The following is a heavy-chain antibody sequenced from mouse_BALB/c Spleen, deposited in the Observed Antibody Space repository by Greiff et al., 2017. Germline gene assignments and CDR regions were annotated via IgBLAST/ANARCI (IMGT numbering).Heavy chain of an antibody. D-gene: IGHD3-1*01. CDR1: GFAFSSYD. CDR2: ISSGGGST. CDR3: ASDRAWFAY. V-gene: IGHV5-12-1*01. Sequence: EVKLMESGGGLVKPGGSLKLSCAASGFAFSSYDMSWVRQTPEKRLEWVAYISSGGGSTYYPDTVKGRFTISRDNAKNTLYLQMSSLKSEDTAMYYCASDRAWFAYWGQGTLVTVAA. J-gene: IGHJ3*01.